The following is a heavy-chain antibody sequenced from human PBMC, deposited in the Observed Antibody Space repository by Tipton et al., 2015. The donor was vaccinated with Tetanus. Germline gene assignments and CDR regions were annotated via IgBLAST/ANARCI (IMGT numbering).Heavy chain of an antibody. D-gene: IGHD3-22*01. CDR2: IYYSGST. V-gene: IGHV4-61*01. CDR1: GGSVSSGSYY. CDR3: ASTSRPLVVISPFAFDI. J-gene: IGHJ3*02. Sequence: TLSLTCTVSGGSVSSGSYYWSWIRQPPGKGLEWIGCIYYSGSTNYNPSLKSRVTISVDTSKNQFSLKLSSVTAADTAVYYCASTSRPLVVISPFAFDIWGQGTMVTVSS.